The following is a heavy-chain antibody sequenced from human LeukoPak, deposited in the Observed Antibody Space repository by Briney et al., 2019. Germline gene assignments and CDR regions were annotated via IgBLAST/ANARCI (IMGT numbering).Heavy chain of an antibody. J-gene: IGHJ4*02. V-gene: IGHV4-30-2*01. D-gene: IGHD3-16*02. CDR1: GGSISSGGYS. CDR3: ARGFGGVIVIPYYFDY. CDR2: IYHSGST. Sequence: SQTLSLTCAVSGGSISSGGYSWSWLRQPPGKGLEWIGYIYHSGSTYYNTSLKSRVTISVDRSKNQFSLKLSSVTAADTAVYYCARGFGGVIVIPYYFDYWGQGTLVTVSS.